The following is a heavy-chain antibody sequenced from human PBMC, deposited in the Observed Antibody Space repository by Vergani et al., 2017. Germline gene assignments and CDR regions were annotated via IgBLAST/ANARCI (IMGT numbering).Heavy chain of an antibody. CDR1: SHTFQTYG. CDR3: AMVAPSNSDVTPTAFDV. CDR2: IRPYTGHT. V-gene: IGHV1-18*01. D-gene: IGHD2-15*01. J-gene: IGHJ3*01. Sequence: QVQLVQSGAELKKPGASVSVSCKGSSHTFQTYGISWVRQAPGKGLEWMAWIRPYTGHTIYAQKFQDRVTMTADTSTNTAYMELRGLRSDDTAVYFCAMVAPSNSDVTPTAFDVWGQGTMVTVSS.